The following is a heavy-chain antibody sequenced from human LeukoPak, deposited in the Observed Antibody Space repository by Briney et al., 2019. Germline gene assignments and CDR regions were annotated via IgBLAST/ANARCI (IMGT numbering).Heavy chain of an antibody. CDR1: GFTFSSYA. Sequence: AGGSLRRSCGASGFTFSSYAMSWVRQAPAKGLEWVSAISGSGGSTYYADSVKGRFTISRDNSKNTLYLQMNSLRAEDTAVYYCARCYGSGSCYFDYWGQGTLVTVSS. CDR2: ISGSGGST. J-gene: IGHJ4*02. V-gene: IGHV3-23*01. CDR3: ARCYGSGSCYFDY. D-gene: IGHD3-10*01.